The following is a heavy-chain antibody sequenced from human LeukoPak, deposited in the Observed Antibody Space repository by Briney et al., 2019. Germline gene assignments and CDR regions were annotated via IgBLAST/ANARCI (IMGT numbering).Heavy chain of an antibody. Sequence: ASVKVSCKASGYTFTSYDINWVRQATGQGLEWMGWMNPNSGNTGYAQKFQGRVTITRNTSISTACMELSSLRSEDTAVYYCARGYYYDSSGSSMGLRYWGQGTLVTVSS. CDR1: GYTFTSYD. J-gene: IGHJ4*02. D-gene: IGHD3-22*01. V-gene: IGHV1-8*03. CDR3: ARGYYYDSSGSSMGLRY. CDR2: MNPNSGNT.